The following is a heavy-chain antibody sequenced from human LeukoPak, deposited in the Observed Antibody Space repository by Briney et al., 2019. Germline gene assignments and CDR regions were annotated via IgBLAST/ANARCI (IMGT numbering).Heavy chain of an antibody. J-gene: IGHJ6*03. CDR1: GGSISSGSYY. CDR2: IYTSGST. D-gene: IGHD5-18*01. V-gene: IGHV4-61*02. Sequence: SQTLSLTCTVSGGSISSGSYYWSWIRQPAGRGLEWIGRIYTSGSTNYNPSLKSRVTISVDTSKNQFSLKLSSVTAADTAVYYCARAGWVTGYYYYYMDVWGKGTTVTISS. CDR3: ARAGWVTGYYYYYMDV.